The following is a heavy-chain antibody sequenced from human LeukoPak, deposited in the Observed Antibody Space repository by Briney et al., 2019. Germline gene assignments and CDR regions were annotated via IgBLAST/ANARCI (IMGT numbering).Heavy chain of an antibody. Sequence: GGSLRLSCAASGFTFSDYYMSWIRHAPGKGLEWVSYISSSGSTIYYADSVKGRFTISRDNAKNSLYLQMNSLRAEDTAVYYCATSATGDYYYGMDVWGQGTTVSVSS. CDR2: ISSSGSTI. D-gene: IGHD3-10*01. CDR1: GFTFSDYY. J-gene: IGHJ6*02. CDR3: ATSATGDYYYGMDV. V-gene: IGHV3-11*01.